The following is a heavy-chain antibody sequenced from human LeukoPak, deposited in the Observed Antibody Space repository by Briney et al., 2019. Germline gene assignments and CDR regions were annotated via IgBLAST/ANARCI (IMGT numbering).Heavy chain of an antibody. J-gene: IGHJ6*02. V-gene: IGHV4-30-4*01. CDR1: GGSISSGDYY. D-gene: IGHD5-12*01. Sequence: SETLSLTCTVSGGSISSGDYYWSWIRQPPGKGLEWIGYIYYSGSTYYNPSLKSRVTISVDTSKNQFSLKLSSVTAADTAVYYCAREKGEWLRENYYYYGMDVWGQGTTVTVSS. CDR2: IYYSGST. CDR3: AREKGEWLRENYYYYGMDV.